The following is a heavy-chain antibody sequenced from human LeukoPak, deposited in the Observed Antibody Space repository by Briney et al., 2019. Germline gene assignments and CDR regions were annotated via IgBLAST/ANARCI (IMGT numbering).Heavy chain of an antibody. Sequence: GGSLRLSCAASGFTFSSYGMHWVRQAPGKGLEWVAVISYDGSNKYYADSVKGRFTISRDNSKNTLYLQMNSLRAEDTAVYYCAKGITDRGYYYYGMDVWGQGTTVTVSS. J-gene: IGHJ6*02. D-gene: IGHD1-14*01. CDR3: AKGITDRGYYYYGMDV. CDR1: GFTFSSYG. CDR2: ISYDGSNK. V-gene: IGHV3-30*18.